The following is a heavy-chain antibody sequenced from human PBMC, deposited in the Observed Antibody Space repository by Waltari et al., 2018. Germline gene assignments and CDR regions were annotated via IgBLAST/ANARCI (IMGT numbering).Heavy chain of an antibody. CDR2: ISWNSGSI. CDR1: GFTFDDYV. D-gene: IGHD3-22*01. Sequence: EVQLVESGGGLVQPGRSLRLSCAASGFTFDDYVMHWVRQAPGKGLEWVSGISWNSGSIGYADSVKGRFTISRDNAKNSLYLQMNSLRAEDTALYYCAKERDYYDSSGYYTGGFDYWGQGTLVTVSS. V-gene: IGHV3-9*01. CDR3: AKERDYYDSSGYYTGGFDY. J-gene: IGHJ4*02.